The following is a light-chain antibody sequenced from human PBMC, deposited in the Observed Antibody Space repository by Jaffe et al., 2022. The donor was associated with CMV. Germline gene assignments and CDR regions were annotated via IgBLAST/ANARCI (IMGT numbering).Light chain of an antibody. CDR1: QSISDW. J-gene: IGKJ1*01. V-gene: IGKV1-5*03. CDR3: QQYHSYSRT. Sequence: DIQMTQSPSTLSASVGDRVTITCRASQSISDWLAWYQQEPGKAPKLLIYRASSLESGVPSRFSGSGSETEFTLTISSLQPDDFATYYCQQYHSYSRTFGQGTKVEIK. CDR2: RAS.